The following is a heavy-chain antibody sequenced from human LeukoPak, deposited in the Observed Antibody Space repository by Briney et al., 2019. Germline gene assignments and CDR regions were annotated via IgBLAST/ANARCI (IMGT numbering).Heavy chain of an antibody. CDR2: ISGSGGST. CDR1: GFTFSSYA. CDR3: ASLTRYCGGDCYYY. V-gene: IGHV3-23*01. J-gene: IGHJ4*02. Sequence: GGSLRLSCAASGFTFSSYAMSWVRQAPGKGLEWVSAISGSGGSTYYADSVKGRFTISRDNSKNTLYLQMNSLRAEDTAVYYRASLTRYCGGDCYYYWGQGTLVTVSS. D-gene: IGHD2-21*02.